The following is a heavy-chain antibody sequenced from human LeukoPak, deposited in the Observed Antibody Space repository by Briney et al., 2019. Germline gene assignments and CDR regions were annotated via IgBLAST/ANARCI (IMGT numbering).Heavy chain of an antibody. CDR3: ARDGSGSYYKRGKFDY. CDR2: ISAYNGNT. CDR1: GYTFTDYY. V-gene: IGHV1-18*04. D-gene: IGHD3-10*01. J-gene: IGHJ4*02. Sequence: ASVKVSCQASGYTFTDYYMHWVRQAPGQGLEWMGWISAYNGNTNYAQKLQGRVTMTTDTSTSTAYMELRSLRSDDTAVYYCARDGSGSYYKRGKFDYWGQGTLVTVSS.